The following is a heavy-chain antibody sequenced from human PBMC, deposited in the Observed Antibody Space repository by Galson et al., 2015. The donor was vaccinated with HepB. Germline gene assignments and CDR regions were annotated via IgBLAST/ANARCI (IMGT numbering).Heavy chain of an antibody. V-gene: IGHV3-74*01. D-gene: IGHD4-23*01. J-gene: IGHJ3*02. CDR3: ASLETPYGGNPLVGSDI. CDR2: INSDGSST. Sequence: SLRLSCAASGFSCSSHWMHWVRQAPGKGLVWVSRINSDGSSTTYADSVEGRFTISRDNARNTLYLQMNSLRAEDTAVYYCASLETPYGGNPLVGSDIWGQGTMVTVSS. CDR1: GFSCSSHW.